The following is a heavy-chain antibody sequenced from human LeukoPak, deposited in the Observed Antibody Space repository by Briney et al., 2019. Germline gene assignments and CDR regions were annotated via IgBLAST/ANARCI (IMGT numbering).Heavy chain of an antibody. CDR3: ARDGDYGDYVHWFDP. CDR1: GGSFSGYY. Sequence: SETLSLTCAVYGGSFSGYYWSWIRQPPGKGLEWIGRIYTSGSTNYKPSLKSRVTMSVDTSKNQFSLKLSSVTAADTAVYYCARDGDYGDYVHWFDPWGQGTLVTVSS. D-gene: IGHD4-17*01. V-gene: IGHV4-4*07. CDR2: IYTSGST. J-gene: IGHJ5*02.